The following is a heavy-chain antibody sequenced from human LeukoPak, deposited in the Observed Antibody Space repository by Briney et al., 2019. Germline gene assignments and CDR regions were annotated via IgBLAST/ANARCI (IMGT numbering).Heavy chain of an antibody. CDR3: AKAGDFASAAIDY. CDR1: GFTFSSYG. J-gene: IGHJ4*02. D-gene: IGHD3-16*01. V-gene: IGHV3-30*02. Sequence: PGGSLRLSCAASGFTFSSYGMHWVRQAPGKGLEWVAFIRYDGSNKYHADSVKGRFTISRDNSKNTLYLQMNSLRAEDTAVYYCAKAGDFASAAIDYWGQGTLVTVSS. CDR2: IRYDGSNK.